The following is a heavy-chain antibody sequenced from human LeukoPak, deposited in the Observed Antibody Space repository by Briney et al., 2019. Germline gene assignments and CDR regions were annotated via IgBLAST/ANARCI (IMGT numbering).Heavy chain of an antibody. Sequence: ASVKVSCKASGYTFTSYGISWVRQAPGQGLEWMGWISAYNGNTNYAQKLQGRVTMTTDTSTSTAYMELRSLRSDDTAVYYCARAGISSSDSSGYYLYYYYMDVWGKGTTVTVSS. CDR3: ARAGISSSDSSGYYLYYYYMDV. CDR1: GYTFTSYG. V-gene: IGHV1-18*01. D-gene: IGHD3-22*01. CDR2: ISAYNGNT. J-gene: IGHJ6*03.